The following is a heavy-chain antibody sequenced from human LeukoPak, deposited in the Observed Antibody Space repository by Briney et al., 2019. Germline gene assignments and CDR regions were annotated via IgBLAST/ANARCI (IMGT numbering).Heavy chain of an antibody. CDR3: ARDPSPTRKIVAIPAARNDAFDI. V-gene: IGHV3-74*01. CDR1: GFTFSSYW. D-gene: IGHD2-2*01. J-gene: IGHJ3*02. Sequence: GGSLRLSCAASGFTFSSYWMHWVRHAPGKGLVWVSRINSDGSSTNYADSVKGRFTISRDNAKNTLYLQMNSLRAEDTAVYYCARDPSPTRKIVAIPAARNDAFDIWGQGTMVTVSS. CDR2: INSDGSST.